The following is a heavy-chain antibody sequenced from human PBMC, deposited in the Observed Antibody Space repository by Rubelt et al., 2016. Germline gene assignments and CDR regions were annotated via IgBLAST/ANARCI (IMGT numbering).Heavy chain of an antibody. CDR2: ISSSSSTI. J-gene: IGHJ5*02. CDR3: QQSSGNL. V-gene: IGHV3-48*01. D-gene: IGHD6-19*01. Sequence: RGKGLEWVSYISSSSSTIYYADSVKGRFTISRDNSKNTLYLQMNSLRAEDTAVYYCQQSSGNLWGQGTLVTVSS.